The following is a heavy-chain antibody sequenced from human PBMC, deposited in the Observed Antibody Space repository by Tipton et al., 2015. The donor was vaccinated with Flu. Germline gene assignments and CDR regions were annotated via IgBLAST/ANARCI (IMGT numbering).Heavy chain of an antibody. CDR3: ARDSEDYVYYYYMDV. J-gene: IGHJ6*03. CDR1: GGSISSYY. D-gene: IGHD4-17*01. Sequence: TLSLTCTVSGGSISSYYWSWIRQPPGKGLEWIGYIYYSGSTNYNPSLKSRVTMSVDTSKNQFSLKLSSVTAADTAVYYCARDSEDYVYYYYMDVWGKGTTVTVSS. CDR2: IYYSGST. V-gene: IGHV4-59*12.